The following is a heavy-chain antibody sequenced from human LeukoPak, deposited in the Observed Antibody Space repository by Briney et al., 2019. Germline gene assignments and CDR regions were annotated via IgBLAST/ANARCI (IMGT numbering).Heavy chain of an antibody. CDR2: ISSSGSTI. CDR1: GLTFSSYE. V-gene: IGHV3-48*03. J-gene: IGHJ6*04. CDR3: ARGVYYGMDV. Sequence: PGGSLRLSCAASGLTFSSYEMNWVRQAPGKGLEWVSYISSSGSTIYYADSVKGRFTISRDNAKNSLYLQMNSLRAEDTAVYYCARGVYYGMDVWGKRTTVTVSS.